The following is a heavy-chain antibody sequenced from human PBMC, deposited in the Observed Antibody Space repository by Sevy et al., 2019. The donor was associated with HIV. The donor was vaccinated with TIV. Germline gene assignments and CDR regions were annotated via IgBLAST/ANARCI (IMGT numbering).Heavy chain of an antibody. Sequence: GESLKISCAASGFTFSSYAMHWVRQAPGKGLEWVAVISYDGSNKYYADSVKGRFTISRDNSKNTLYLQMNSLRAEDTTVYYCARVWEGIAAAGTDYWGQGTLVTVSS. J-gene: IGHJ4*02. CDR3: ARVWEGIAAAGTDY. CDR1: GFTFSSYA. D-gene: IGHD6-13*01. V-gene: IGHV3-30-3*01. CDR2: ISYDGSNK.